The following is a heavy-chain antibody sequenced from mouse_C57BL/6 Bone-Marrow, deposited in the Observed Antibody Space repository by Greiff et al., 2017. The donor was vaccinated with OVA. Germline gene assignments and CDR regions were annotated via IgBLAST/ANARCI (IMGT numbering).Heavy chain of an antibody. V-gene: IGHV14-3*01. CDR3: ARDLGPYYYAMDY. Sequence: EVKLQESVAELVRPGASVKLSCTASGFTIKNTYMHWVKQRPEQGLEWIGRIDPANGNTKYAPKFQGKATITADTSSNTAYLQLSSLTSEDSAIYYCARDLGPYYYAMDYWGQGTSVTVSA. D-gene: IGHD4-1*01. CDR2: IDPANGNT. J-gene: IGHJ4*01. CDR1: GFTIKNTY.